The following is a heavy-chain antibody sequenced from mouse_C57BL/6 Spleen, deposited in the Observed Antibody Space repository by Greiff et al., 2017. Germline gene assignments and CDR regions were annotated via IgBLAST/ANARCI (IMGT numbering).Heavy chain of an antibody. J-gene: IGHJ4*01. CDR3: TGGDGYFLDY. D-gene: IGHD2-3*01. CDR1: GYTFTDYE. CDR2: IDPETGGT. Sequence: QVQLQQSGAELVRPGASVTLSCKASGYTFTDYEMHWVKQTPVHGLEWIGAIDPETGGTAYNQKFKGKAILTADKSSSTAYMELRSLTSEDSAVYYCTGGDGYFLDYWGQGTSVTVSS. V-gene: IGHV1-15*01.